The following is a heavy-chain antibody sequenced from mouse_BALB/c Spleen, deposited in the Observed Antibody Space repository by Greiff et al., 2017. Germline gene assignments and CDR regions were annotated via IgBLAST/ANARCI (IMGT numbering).Heavy chain of an antibody. Sequence: DVKLQESGPELVKPGASVKISCKASGYSFTGYFMNWVMQSHGKSLEWIGRINPYNGDTFYNQKFKGKATLTVDKSSSTAHMELRSLASEDSAVYYCAREGFFMDYWGQGTSVTVSS. CDR3: AREGFFMDY. V-gene: IGHV1-20*02. J-gene: IGHJ4*01. CDR2: INPYNGDT. CDR1: GYSFTGYF.